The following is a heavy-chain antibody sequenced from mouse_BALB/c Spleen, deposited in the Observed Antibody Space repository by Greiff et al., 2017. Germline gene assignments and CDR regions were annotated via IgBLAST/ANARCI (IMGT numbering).Heavy chain of an antibody. V-gene: IGHV5-6-5*01. CDR2: ISSGGST. Sequence: EVKLVESGGGLVKPGGSLKLSCAASGFTFSSYAMSWVRQTPEKRLEWVASISSGGSTYYPDSVKGRFTISRDNARNILYLQMSSLRSEDTAMYYCARRVSDGAMDYWGQGTSVTVSS. J-gene: IGHJ4*01. CDR3: ARRVSDGAMDY. CDR1: GFTFSSYA.